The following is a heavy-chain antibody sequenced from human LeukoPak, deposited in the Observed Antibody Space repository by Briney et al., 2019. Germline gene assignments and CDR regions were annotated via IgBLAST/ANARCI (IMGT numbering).Heavy chain of an antibody. D-gene: IGHD6-6*01. CDR3: ARKLSSSSRYNWFDP. J-gene: IGHJ5*02. V-gene: IGHV1-18*01. CDR1: GYTFTSYG. Sequence: ASVKVSCKASGYTFTSYGISWVRQAPGQGLEWMGWISAYNGNTNYAQKLQGRVTMTTDTSTSTAYMELRSLRSDDTAVYYRARKLSSSSRYNWFDPWGQGTLVTVSS. CDR2: ISAYNGNT.